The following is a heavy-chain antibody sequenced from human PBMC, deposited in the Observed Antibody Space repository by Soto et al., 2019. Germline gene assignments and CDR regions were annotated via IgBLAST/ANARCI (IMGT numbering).Heavy chain of an antibody. Sequence: SETLSLTCTVSGGSISSDSSYWSWIRQRPGMGLEWIGYIFYSGAFYYTPSLRGRVMILADTSKNHFTLRLSSVTAADTAIYYCARGIPAYYYLDVWGAGNSVTVSS. CDR2: IFYSGAF. CDR3: ARGIPAYYYLDV. J-gene: IGHJ6*03. CDR1: GGSISSDSSY. V-gene: IGHV4-31*03.